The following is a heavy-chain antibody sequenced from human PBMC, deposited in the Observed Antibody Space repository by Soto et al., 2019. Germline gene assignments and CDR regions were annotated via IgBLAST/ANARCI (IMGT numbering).Heavy chain of an antibody. J-gene: IGHJ4*02. CDR3: AHTSTYGVYFDY. CDR2: IYWDDDK. D-gene: IGHD4-17*01. CDR1: GFSLSTSGVG. Sequence: QITLKESGPTLVKPTQTLTLTCTFSGFSLSTSGVGVGWIRQPPGKALEWVALIYWDDDKRYSPSLKSRLPIPTDTSKNQVVLTMTNMDPVDTATYYCAHTSTYGVYFDYWGQGTLVTVSS. V-gene: IGHV2-5*02.